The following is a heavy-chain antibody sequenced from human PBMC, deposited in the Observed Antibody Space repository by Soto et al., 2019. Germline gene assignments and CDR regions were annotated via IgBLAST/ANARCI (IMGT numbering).Heavy chain of an antibody. J-gene: IGHJ6*02. CDR3: ARGAYCGGDCYSYYYYYGMDV. V-gene: IGHV1-8*01. CDR2: MNPNSGDT. D-gene: IGHD2-21*02. Sequence: ASVKVSCKTSGYTFSTYDINWVRQAPGQGLEWMGWMNPNSGDTGYAQKFQGWVTMTRDTSISTAYMELSRLRSDDTAVYYCARGAYCGGDCYSYYYYYGMDVWGQGTTVTVSS. CDR1: GYTFSTYD.